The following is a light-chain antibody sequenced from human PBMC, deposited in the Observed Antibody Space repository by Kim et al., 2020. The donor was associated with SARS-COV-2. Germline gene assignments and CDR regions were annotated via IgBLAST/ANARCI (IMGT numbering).Light chain of an antibody. CDR1: QNINTN. J-gene: IGKJ1*01. CDR2: GAS. Sequence: VSTGERATLSCRARQNINTNLAWYQQKPGQAPRLLIYGASTRATDIPARFSGSGSGTDFTLTISSLQSEDFAVYCCQQYNSWPGTFGQGTKVDIK. V-gene: IGKV3-15*01. CDR3: QQYNSWPGT.